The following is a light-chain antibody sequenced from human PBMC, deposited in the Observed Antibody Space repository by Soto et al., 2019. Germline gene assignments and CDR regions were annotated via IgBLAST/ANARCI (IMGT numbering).Light chain of an antibody. V-gene: IGLV2-23*01. Sequence: QSVLTQPASVSGSPGQSITISCTGTSSDVGNYNLVSWFQQHPGKAPKLMIYEGTKWPSGVSHRFSGSKSGNTASLTISGLQAEDEADYYCCSSAGSRTLVFGGGTKLTVL. CDR3: CSSAGSRTLV. CDR2: EGT. J-gene: IGLJ2*01. CDR1: SSDVGNYNL.